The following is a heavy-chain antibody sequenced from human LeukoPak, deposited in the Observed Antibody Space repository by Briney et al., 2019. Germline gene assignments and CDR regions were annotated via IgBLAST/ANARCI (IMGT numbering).Heavy chain of an antibody. CDR3: ARGAEYYAIWRGYAGYSDY. J-gene: IGHJ4*02. CDR2: ISHRGST. Sequence: SETLSLTCAVSGYSISNGYYWGWIRQPPGKGLEWVGSISHRGSTYYNPSLRSRITISLDRSKQKFSLKLTSVTAADTAVYFCARGAEYYAIWRGYAGYSDYWGQGISVTVSS. CDR1: GYSISNGYY. V-gene: IGHV4-38-2*01. D-gene: IGHD3-3*01.